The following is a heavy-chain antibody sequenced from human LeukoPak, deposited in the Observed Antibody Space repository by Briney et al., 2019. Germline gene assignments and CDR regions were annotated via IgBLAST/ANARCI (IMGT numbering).Heavy chain of an antibody. CDR1: GFTFSSYS. CDR3: ARDILTGYYLYYYYYMDV. CDR2: ISSSSSYI. V-gene: IGHV3-21*01. D-gene: IGHD3-9*01. J-gene: IGHJ6*03. Sequence: GGSLRLSCAASGFTFSSYSMNWVRQAPGKGLEWVSSISSSSSYIYYADSVKGRFTISRDNAKHSLYLQMNSLRAEDTAVYYCARDILTGYYLYYYYYMDVWGKGTTVTVSS.